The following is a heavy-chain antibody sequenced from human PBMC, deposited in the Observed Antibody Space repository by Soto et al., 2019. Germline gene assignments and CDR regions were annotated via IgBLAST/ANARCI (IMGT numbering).Heavy chain of an antibody. CDR1: GFTFITYV. V-gene: IGHV3-74*01. D-gene: IGHD5-18*01. J-gene: IGHJ4*02. CDR3: ARAGYTYGNDY. Sequence: PGGSLRLSCAASGFTFITYVMHWVRQAPGKGLVWVSRIKGDGSVTTYADSVKGRFTISRDNAKNTLYLQMNTLRAEDTAVYYCARAGYTYGNDYWGQGTLVTVSS. CDR2: IKGDGSVT.